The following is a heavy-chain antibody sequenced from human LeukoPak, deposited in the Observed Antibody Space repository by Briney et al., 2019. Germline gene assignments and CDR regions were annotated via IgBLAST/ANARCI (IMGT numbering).Heavy chain of an antibody. CDR1: GFDFSTYS. CDR2: ISSSSSNI. Sequence: GGSLRLSCAASGFDFSTYSIDWVRQPPGKGLEWVSYISSSSSNIYHADSVKGRFTISRDNAKNSLHLQMNSLRAEDTAVYYCAGVGRSGWTVDYWGQGTLVTVSS. CDR3: AGVGRSGWTVDY. J-gene: IGHJ4*02. D-gene: IGHD6-19*01. V-gene: IGHV3-48*04.